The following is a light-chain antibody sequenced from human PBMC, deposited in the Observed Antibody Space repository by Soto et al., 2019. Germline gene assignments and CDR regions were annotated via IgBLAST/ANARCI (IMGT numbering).Light chain of an antibody. J-gene: IGKJ2*01. Sequence: EIVLTQSPGTLSLSPGERATLSCRASQSVSSSYLAWYQQKPGQAPRLLIYGASSRATGIPDRFSGSGSGTDFTLTISSLDPEGFEVYYCQQYGSSPYTFGQGTQLEVK. V-gene: IGKV3-20*01. CDR2: GAS. CDR3: QQYGSSPYT. CDR1: QSVSSSY.